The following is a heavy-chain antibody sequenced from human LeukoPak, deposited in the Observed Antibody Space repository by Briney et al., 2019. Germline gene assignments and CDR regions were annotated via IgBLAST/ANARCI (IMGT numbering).Heavy chain of an antibody. CDR3: ARGGGDFWSGYSS. CDR1: GGSISSSGYY. CDR2: IYYTGST. J-gene: IGHJ4*02. V-gene: IGHV4-39*01. D-gene: IGHD3-3*01. Sequence: SETLSLTCTVSGGSISSSGYYWVWIRQPPGKGLEWIGSIYYTGSTHYNPSLRSRVTISVDTSKNQFSLKLSSVTAADTAVYYCARGGGDFWSGYSSWGQGTLVTVSS.